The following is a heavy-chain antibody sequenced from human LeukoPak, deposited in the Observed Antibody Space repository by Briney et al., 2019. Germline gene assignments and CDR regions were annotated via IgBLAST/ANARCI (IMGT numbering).Heavy chain of an antibody. CDR2: INYRGST. V-gene: IGHV4-39*01. CDR3: ARHKYSSGWPPEGAFDI. Sequence: SETLSLTCTVSNASISSNTYYRAWIRQPPGKGLEYIGSINYRGSTYYNPSLKSRVTLSVDTSKNQFSLKLSSVTAADTAVYYCARHKYSSGWPPEGAFDIWGQGTMVTVSS. CDR1: NASISSNTYY. D-gene: IGHD6-19*01. J-gene: IGHJ3*02.